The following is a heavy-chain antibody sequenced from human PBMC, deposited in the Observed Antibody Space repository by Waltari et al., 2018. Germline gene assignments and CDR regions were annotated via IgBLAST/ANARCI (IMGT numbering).Heavy chain of an antibody. V-gene: IGHV4-61*02. Sequence: QVQLQESGPGLVKPSQTLSLTCTVSVGSIRSGSYYLSRIRHPAGRGLEWIGRLYTSGSTNYNPSLKSRVTISVDTSKNQFSLKLSSVTAADTAVYYCARGIAVAQDYYYYYGMDVWGQGTTVTVSS. D-gene: IGHD6-19*01. CDR3: ARGIAVAQDYYYYYGMDV. CDR2: LYTSGST. J-gene: IGHJ6*02. CDR1: VGSIRSGSYY.